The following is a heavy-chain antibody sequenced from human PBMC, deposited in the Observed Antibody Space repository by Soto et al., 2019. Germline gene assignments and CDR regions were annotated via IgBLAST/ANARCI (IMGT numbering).Heavy chain of an antibody. CDR1: GDSISSFY. V-gene: IGHV4-59*01. CDR3: ERVGYCSSTPCWPIGYFEY. J-gene: IGHJ4*02. CDR2: ILSSGST. D-gene: IGHD2-2*01. Sequence: QVQLQESGPGPVKPSETLSLTCTVAGDSISSFYWTWIRQPPGKGLEWVGYILSSGSTNYNPSLKSRVTIPVDTSENQFSLKLTSVTAADTAVYYCERVGYCSSTPCWPIGYFEYWGQGTLVTVSS.